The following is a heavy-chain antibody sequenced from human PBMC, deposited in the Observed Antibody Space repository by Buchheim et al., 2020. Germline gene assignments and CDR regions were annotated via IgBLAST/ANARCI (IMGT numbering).Heavy chain of an antibody. CDR2: INHSGST. V-gene: IGHV4-34*01. CDR1: GDSIPSYY. CDR3: GRGLRGSAMYYCDY. J-gene: IGHJ4*02. D-gene: IGHD4-23*01. Sequence: QVQLQESGPALVKPSETLSLTCTVSGDSIPSYYWSWIRQPPGKGLEWIGEINHSGSTNYNPSLKSRVTISVDTSQNQFSLKRSSGTAAGTAVYYCGRGLRGSAMYYCDYWGQGTL.